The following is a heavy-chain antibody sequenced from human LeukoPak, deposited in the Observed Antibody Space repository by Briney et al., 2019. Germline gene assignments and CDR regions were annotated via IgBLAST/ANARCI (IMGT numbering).Heavy chain of an antibody. CDR3: ARVLWDIVVVPAAIDY. CDR1: GFTFDDYA. J-gene: IGHJ4*02. V-gene: IGHV3-9*01. D-gene: IGHD2-2*01. Sequence: PGRSLRLSCAASGFTFDDYAMHWVRQAPGKGLEWVSGISWNNGSIGYADSVKGRFTTSRDNAKNSLYLQMNSLRAEDTAVYYCARVLWDIVVVPAAIDYWGQGTLVTVSS. CDR2: ISWNNGSI.